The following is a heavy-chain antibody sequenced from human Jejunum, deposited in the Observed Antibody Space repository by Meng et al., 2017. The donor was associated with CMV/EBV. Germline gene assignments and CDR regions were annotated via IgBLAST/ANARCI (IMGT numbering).Heavy chain of an antibody. J-gene: IGHJ5*02. Sequence: SGDYYWSWIRQPPGKGLEWIGFIYYSGRTYYNPSLKSRVTISVDTSKNQFSLRLSSVTAADTAVYYCARTQDCSSTSCYTGFDPWGQGTRVTVSS. CDR3: ARTQDCSSTSCYTGFDP. CDR2: IYYSGRT. V-gene: IGHV4-30-4*08. CDR1: SGDYY. D-gene: IGHD2-2*01.